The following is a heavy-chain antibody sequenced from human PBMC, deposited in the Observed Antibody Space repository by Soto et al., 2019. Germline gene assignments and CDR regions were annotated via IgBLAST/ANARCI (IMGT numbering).Heavy chain of an antibody. J-gene: IGHJ5*02. CDR3: ARGPDIVATMDWFDP. Sequence: AASVKVSCKASGYTFTSYGISRVRQAPGQGLEWMGWISAYNGNTNYAQKLQGRVTMNTDTSTSTAYMELRSLRSDDTAVYYCARGPDIVATMDWFDPWGQGTLVTVSS. CDR2: ISAYNGNT. CDR1: GYTFTSYG. D-gene: IGHD5-12*01. V-gene: IGHV1-18*01.